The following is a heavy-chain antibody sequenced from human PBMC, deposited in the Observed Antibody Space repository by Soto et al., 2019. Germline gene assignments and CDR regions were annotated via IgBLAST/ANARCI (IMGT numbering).Heavy chain of an antibody. V-gene: IGHV1-69*14. J-gene: IGHJ5*02. CDR3: ARDGDLRSDFWSGPLGGGWFDP. CDR2: IIPIFGST. CDR1: GGTFSNSA. D-gene: IGHD3-3*01. Sequence: QVQLVQSGAEVRKPGSSVKVSCKASGGTFSNSAITWVRQAPGQGLEWVGGIIPIFGSTNYAQKFQGRVTITAVKSTSTAYMELSSLTSEDTAVYYCARDGDLRSDFWSGPLGGGWFDPWGQGNLVTVSS.